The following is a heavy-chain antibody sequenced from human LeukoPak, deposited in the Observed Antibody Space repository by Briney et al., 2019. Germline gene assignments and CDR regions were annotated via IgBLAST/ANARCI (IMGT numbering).Heavy chain of an antibody. J-gene: IGHJ4*02. CDR3: ARGPVRDCSNY. CDR1: GGSISGGVYY. CDR2: IYHSGIS. V-gene: IGHV4-31*03. Sequence: SSETLSLTCTVSGGSISGGVYYWSRIRQHPGKGLEWIGYIYHSGISYYNPSLKSRLSISLDTSKNQFSLRLSSVTAADTAVYFCARGPVRDCSNYWGQGTLVTVSS. D-gene: IGHD4-11*01.